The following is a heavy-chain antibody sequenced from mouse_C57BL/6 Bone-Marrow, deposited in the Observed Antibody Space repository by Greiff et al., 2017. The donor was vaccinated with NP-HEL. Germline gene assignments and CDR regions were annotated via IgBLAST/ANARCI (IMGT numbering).Heavy chain of an antibody. CDR2: IYPRSGNT. J-gene: IGHJ1*03. CDR1: GYTFTSYG. CDR3: ARTPRGSSYPNWYFDV. D-gene: IGHD1-1*01. Sequence: VQLVESGAELARPGASVKLSCKASGYTFTSYGISWVKQRTGQGLEWIGEIYPRSGNTYYNEKFKGKATLTADKSSSTAYMELRSLTSEDSAVYFGARTPRGSSYPNWYFDVWGTGTTVTVSS. V-gene: IGHV1-81*01.